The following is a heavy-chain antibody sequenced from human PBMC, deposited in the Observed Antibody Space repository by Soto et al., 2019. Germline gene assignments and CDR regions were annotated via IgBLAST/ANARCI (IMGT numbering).Heavy chain of an antibody. D-gene: IGHD6-13*01. Sequence: GGSLRLSCAASGFTFSNSAMSWVRQAPGKGLEWVSAISHSGGSTYYAESVKGRFTISRDNSKNTLYLQMNSLRAEDTAVYYCANAHPAAGAAQNWFDPWGQGTLVTVSS. CDR1: GFTFSNSA. CDR3: ANAHPAAGAAQNWFDP. CDR2: ISHSGGST. V-gene: IGHV3-23*01. J-gene: IGHJ5*02.